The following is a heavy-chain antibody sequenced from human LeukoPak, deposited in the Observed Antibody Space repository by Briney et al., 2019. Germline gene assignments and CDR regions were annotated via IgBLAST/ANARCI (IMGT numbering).Heavy chain of an antibody. J-gene: IGHJ4*02. D-gene: IGHD6-19*01. CDR2: IYTSGST. CDR1: GGSISSGNYY. CDR3: ASPRPYSSGWYYFDY. Sequence: PSETLSLTCTVSGGSISSGNYYWSWIRQPAGKGLEWIGRIYTSGSTNYNPPLKSRVTISVDTSKNQFSLKLSSVTAADTAVYYCASPRPYSSGWYYFDYWGQGTLVTVSS. V-gene: IGHV4-61*02.